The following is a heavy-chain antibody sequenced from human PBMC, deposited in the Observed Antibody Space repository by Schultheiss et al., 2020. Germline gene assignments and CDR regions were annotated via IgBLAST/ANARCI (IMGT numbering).Heavy chain of an antibody. CDR3: ARTPVTRRGFDY. J-gene: IGHJ4*02. Sequence: SETLSLTCTVSGGSISSGDYYWSWIRQPPGKGLEWIGYIYYSGSTYYNPSLKSRVTISVDTSKNQFSLKLSSVTAADTAVYYCARTPVTRRGFDYWGQGTLVTVSS. CDR2: IYYSGST. CDR1: GGSISSGDYY. D-gene: IGHD4-23*01. V-gene: IGHV4-30-4*01.